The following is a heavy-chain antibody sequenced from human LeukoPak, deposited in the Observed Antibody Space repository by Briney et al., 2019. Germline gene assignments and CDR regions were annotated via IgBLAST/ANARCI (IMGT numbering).Heavy chain of an antibody. Sequence: SETLSLTCTVSGYSISSIHCWGWIRQPPGKDLEWIGSIYYSGTTYYNPSLKSRVTISIDTPKNQFSLKLSSVTAADTAVYYCVRSGGYCSTITCHVDYFGLWGRGTLVTVSS. CDR1: GYSISSIHC. CDR3: VRSGGYCSTITCHVDYFGL. D-gene: IGHD2-2*01. J-gene: IGHJ2*01. CDR2: IYYSGTT. V-gene: IGHV4-38-2*02.